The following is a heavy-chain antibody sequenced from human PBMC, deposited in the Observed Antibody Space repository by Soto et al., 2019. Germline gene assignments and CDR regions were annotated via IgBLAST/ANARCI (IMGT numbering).Heavy chain of an antibody. CDR2: ISGTGGST. Sequence: EVRLLESGGDLVQPGGSLRLSCAASGFTFSSYGMSWVRQAPGKGLEWVSGISGTGGSTYYADSVKGRFTISRDNSKNTLFLQMDSLSAEDTAVYYCARKSDCSGGSCPYYFDYRGQGTLVTVSS. CDR1: GFTFSSYG. D-gene: IGHD2-15*01. CDR3: ARKSDCSGGSCPYYFDY. V-gene: IGHV3-23*01. J-gene: IGHJ4*02.